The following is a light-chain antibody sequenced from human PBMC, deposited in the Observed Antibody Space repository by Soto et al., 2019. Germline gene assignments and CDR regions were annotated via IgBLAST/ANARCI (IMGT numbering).Light chain of an antibody. CDR2: AAS. CDR1: QGISSW. Sequence: DIQMTQSPSSVSASVGDRVTITCRASQGISSWLSWYQQKPGKAPKLLIYAASSLQSGVPSRFSGSGAGTDFALPICSLHPEEFALYFCHRANSFPLTFGGGNKVEIK. CDR3: HRANSFPLT. V-gene: IGKV1-12*01. J-gene: IGKJ4*01.